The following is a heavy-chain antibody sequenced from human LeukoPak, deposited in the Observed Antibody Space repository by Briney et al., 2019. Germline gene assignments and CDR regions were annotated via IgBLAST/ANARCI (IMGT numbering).Heavy chain of an antibody. CDR2: IYYSGST. D-gene: IGHD3-22*01. J-gene: IGHJ4*02. CDR1: GGSISSYY. CDR3: ARDNYYDSTGYTDY. V-gene: IGHV4-59*12. Sequence: SETLSLTCTVSGGSISSYYWSWIRQPPGKGLEWIGYIYYSGSTNYNPSLKSRVTISIDTSKKQFSLKLRSVTAADTAMYYCARDNYYDSTGYTDYWGQGTLVTVSS.